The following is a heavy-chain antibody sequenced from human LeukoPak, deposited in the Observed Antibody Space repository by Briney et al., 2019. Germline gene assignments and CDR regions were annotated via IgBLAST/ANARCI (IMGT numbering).Heavy chain of an antibody. CDR3: VRGRVGATRGGLDS. CDR1: GFTFSSYA. D-gene: IGHD1-26*01. CDR2: ISFDGSNR. J-gene: IGHJ4*02. Sequence: PGRSLRLSCAASGFTFSSYAMHRVRQAPGKGLEWVAVISFDGSNRYYADSVKGRFTISRDKYKDTLYLQMNSLRVEDTALYYCVRGRVGATRGGLDSWGQGTLVTVSS. V-gene: IGHV3-30*04.